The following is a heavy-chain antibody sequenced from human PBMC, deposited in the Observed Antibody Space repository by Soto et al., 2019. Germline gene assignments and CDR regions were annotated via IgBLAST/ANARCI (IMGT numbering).Heavy chain of an antibody. D-gene: IGHD3-10*01. CDR2: TYYRSKWFH. CDR3: ARGNALDV. Sequence: QGQLQQSGPGLVKPSQTLSLTCAISGDSVSSDITSWNWIRQSPSRGLEWLGRTYYRSKWFHDYAASVKRRITISPDTSKNQFSLELNSMTPEDTAVYYCARGNALDVWGQGTVVTVSS. CDR1: GDSVSSDITS. V-gene: IGHV6-1*01. J-gene: IGHJ3*01.